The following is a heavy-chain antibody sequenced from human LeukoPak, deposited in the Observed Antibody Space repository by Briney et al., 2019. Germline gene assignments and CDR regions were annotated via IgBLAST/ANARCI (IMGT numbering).Heavy chain of an antibody. CDR1: GYTFTGYY. D-gene: IGHD2-15*01. CDR2: INPNSGGT. J-gene: IGHJ6*02. Sequence: ASVKVSCKASGYTFTGYYMHWVRQAPGQGLEWMGWINPNSGGTNYAQKFQGRVTMTRDTSISTAYMELSRLRSDDTAVDYCAKRQYCSGGSCYSPKFLYYYYGMDVWGQGTTVTVSS. V-gene: IGHV1-2*02. CDR3: AKRQYCSGGSCYSPKFLYYYYGMDV.